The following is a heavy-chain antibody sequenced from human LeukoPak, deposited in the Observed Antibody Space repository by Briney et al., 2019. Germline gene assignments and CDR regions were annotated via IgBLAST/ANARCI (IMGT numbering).Heavy chain of an antibody. CDR3: ARGRRYYYNLQGAFDI. CDR2: VYSSGTI. CDR1: GGSMTSGNYY. J-gene: IGHJ3*02. V-gene: IGHV4-61*02. D-gene: IGHD3-10*01. Sequence: PSETLSLTCTVSGGSMTSGNYYWTWIRQSAGKGLEWIGRVYSSGTIMHNPSLKSRVTISVDTSKNQFSLKLSSVTAADTAVYYCARGRRYYYNLQGAFDIWGQGTMVTVSS.